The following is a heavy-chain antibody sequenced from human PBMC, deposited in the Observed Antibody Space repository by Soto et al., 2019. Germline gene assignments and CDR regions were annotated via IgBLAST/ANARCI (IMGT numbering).Heavy chain of an antibody. CDR1: GFTFRTYA. CDR2: MSFDGVHI. J-gene: IGHJ6*02. V-gene: IGHV3-30-3*01. D-gene: IGHD2-21*02. CDR3: TRCGGDCVLPNARMDV. Sequence: QVHLVESGGGVVQPGRSLRLSCAASGFTFRTYAMHWVRQAPDKGLEWVAVMSFDGVHIFYADSVKGRFTISRDNSKSMLYLQMNSLRTEDTAVYYCTRCGGDCVLPNARMDVWGQGTTVTVSS.